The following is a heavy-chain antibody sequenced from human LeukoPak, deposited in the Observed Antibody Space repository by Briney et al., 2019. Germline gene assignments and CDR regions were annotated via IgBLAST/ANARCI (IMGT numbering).Heavy chain of an antibody. V-gene: IGHV4-59*08. CDR1: GGSISSYY. J-gene: IGHJ4*02. D-gene: IGHD2-15*01. CDR2: IYYSGST. Sequence: PSETLSLTCTVSGGSISSYYWSWIRQPPGKGLEWIGYIYYSGSTNYNPSLKSRVTISVDTSKNQFSLKLSSVTAADTAVYYCARHASRTGLGYCSGGSCYSTLFDYWGQGTLVTVSS. CDR3: ARHASRTGLGYCSGGSCYSTLFDY.